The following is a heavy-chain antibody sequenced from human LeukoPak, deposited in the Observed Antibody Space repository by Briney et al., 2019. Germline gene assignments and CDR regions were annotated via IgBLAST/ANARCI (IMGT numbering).Heavy chain of an antibody. V-gene: IGHV3-53*01. CDR3: ARDRGYCSSTSCQRYYYYGMDV. CDR1: GFTFSSYG. CDR2: IYSGGST. D-gene: IGHD2-2*01. J-gene: IGHJ6*02. Sequence: PGGSLRLSCAASGFTFSSYGMQWVRQAPGKGLEWVSVIYSGGSTYYADSVKGRFTISRDNSKNTLYLQMNSLRAEDTAVYYCARDRGYCSSTSCQRYYYYGMDVWGQGTTVTVSS.